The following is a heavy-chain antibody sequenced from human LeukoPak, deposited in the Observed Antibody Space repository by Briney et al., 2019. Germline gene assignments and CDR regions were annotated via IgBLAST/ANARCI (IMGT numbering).Heavy chain of an antibody. D-gene: IGHD3-22*01. CDR3: ARDRRYYDSSGYLDY. CDR1: EGTFSSYA. J-gene: IGHJ4*02. V-gene: IGHV1-69*04. Sequence: SVKVSCKASEGTFSSYAISWVRQAPGQGLEWMGRIIPILGIANYAQKFQGRVTITADKSTSTAYMELSSLRSEDTAVYYCARDRRYYDSSGYLDYWGQGTLVTVSS. CDR2: IIPILGIA.